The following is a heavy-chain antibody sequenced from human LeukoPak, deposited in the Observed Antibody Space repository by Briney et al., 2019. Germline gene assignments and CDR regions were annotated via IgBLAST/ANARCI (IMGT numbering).Heavy chain of an antibody. Sequence: PGGSLRLSCAASGFTFSSYAMSWVRQAPGKGLEWVSAISGSGGSTYYADSVKGRFTISRDNSKNTLYLQMNSLRAEDTAVYYCASDRASYYYGSGSYYSHYWGQGTLVTVSS. V-gene: IGHV3-23*01. D-gene: IGHD3-10*01. CDR2: ISGSGGST. CDR3: ASDRASYYYGSGSYYSHY. J-gene: IGHJ4*02. CDR1: GFTFSSYA.